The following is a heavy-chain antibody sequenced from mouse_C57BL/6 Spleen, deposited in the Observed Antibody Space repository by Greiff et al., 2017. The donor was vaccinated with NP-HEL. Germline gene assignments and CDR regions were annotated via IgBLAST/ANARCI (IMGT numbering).Heavy chain of an antibody. CDR2: IDPSDSET. V-gene: IGHV1-52*01. Sequence: QVQLQQPGAELVRPGSSVKLSCKASGYTFTSYWLHWVTQRPIQGLEWIGNIDPSDSETHYNQKFKDKATLTVDESSSTAYMQLSSLTSEDSAVYYCARWSYGAWYFDVWGTGTTVTVSS. J-gene: IGHJ1*03. D-gene: IGHD1-1*01. CDR3: ARWSYGAWYFDV. CDR1: GYTFTSYW.